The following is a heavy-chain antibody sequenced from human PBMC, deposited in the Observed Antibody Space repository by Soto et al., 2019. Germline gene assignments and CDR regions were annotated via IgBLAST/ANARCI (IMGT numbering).Heavy chain of an antibody. CDR1: GFTFSSYG. V-gene: IGHV3-30*18. CDR3: AKGDPRRPYYDFWSGYFQFDY. Sequence: PGGSLRLSCAASGFTFSSYGMHWVRQAPGKGLEWVAVISYDGSNKYYADSVKGRFTISRDNSKNTLYLQMNSLRAEDTAVYYCAKGDPRRPYYDFWSGYFQFDYWGQGTLVTVSS. CDR2: ISYDGSNK. J-gene: IGHJ4*02. D-gene: IGHD3-3*01.